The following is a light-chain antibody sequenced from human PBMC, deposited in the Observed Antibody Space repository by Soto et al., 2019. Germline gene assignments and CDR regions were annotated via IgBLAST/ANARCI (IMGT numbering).Light chain of an antibody. J-gene: IGKJ2*01. CDR3: QQRSNWYT. V-gene: IGKV3-11*01. CDR2: DAS. Sequence: EIVLTQSPATLSLSPGERATLSCRASQSVSSYLAWYQQKPGQAPRLLIYDASNMATGIPARFRGSVSGTDFTLTISSLEPEDFAVYYCQQRSNWYTFGQGTKLEIK. CDR1: QSVSSY.